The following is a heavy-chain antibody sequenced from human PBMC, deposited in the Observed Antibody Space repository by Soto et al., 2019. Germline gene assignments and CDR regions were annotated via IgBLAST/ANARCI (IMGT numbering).Heavy chain of an antibody. V-gene: IGHV1-46*01. CDR2: IYPSDGST. J-gene: IGHJ6*03. CDR3: ATDLRPYSNPTGYYYYMDV. D-gene: IGHD4-4*01. CDR1: GYTFTSYY. Sequence: ASVKVSCKASGYTFTSYYMHWVRQAPGQGLEWMGRIYPSDGSTIYAQKFQGRVTMTEDTSTDTAYMELSSLRSEDTAVYYCATDLRPYSNPTGYYYYMDVWGKGTTVTVSS.